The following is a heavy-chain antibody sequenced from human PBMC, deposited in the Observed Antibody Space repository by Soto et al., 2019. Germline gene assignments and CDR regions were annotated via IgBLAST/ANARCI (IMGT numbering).Heavy chain of an antibody. J-gene: IGHJ5*02. Sequence: TSETLSLTCTVSGGSVSSGNYYWSWIRQPPGKGLEWIGYVYYSGSTNYNPSLKSRFTISVDTSKNQFSLELSSVTTADTAVYYCARAIQSYNWFDPWGQGTPVTVSS. CDR3: ARAIQSYNWFDP. CDR2: VYYSGST. V-gene: IGHV4-61*01. D-gene: IGHD4-4*01. CDR1: GGSVSSGNYY.